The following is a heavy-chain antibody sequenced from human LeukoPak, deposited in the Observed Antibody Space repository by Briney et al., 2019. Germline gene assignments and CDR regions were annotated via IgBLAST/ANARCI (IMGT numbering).Heavy chain of an antibody. CDR1: GFTFSSYA. CDR2: ISSNGGST. J-gene: IGHJ4*02. D-gene: IGHD2/OR15-2a*01. Sequence: WGSLRLSCSASGFTFSSYAMHWVRQAPGKGLEYVSAISSNGGSTYYADSVKGRFTISRDNSKNTLYLQMSSLRVEDTAIYYCARGRNYFPIDYWGQGTFVIVSS. V-gene: IGHV3-64*04. CDR3: ARGRNYFPIDY.